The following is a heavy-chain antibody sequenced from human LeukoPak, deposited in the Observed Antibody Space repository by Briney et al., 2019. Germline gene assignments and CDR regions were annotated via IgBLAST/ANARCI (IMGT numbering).Heavy chain of an antibody. Sequence: PSETLSLTCAVSGYSITSGYYWGWIRQPPGKGLEWIGSIYHSGTTYYNPSLKSRVSISVDTSKIQFSLRLSSVTAADTAMYYCARGQLTYCSSTSCYGSTWFDPWGQGTLATVSS. CDR3: ARGQLTYCSSTSCYGSTWFDP. V-gene: IGHV4-38-2*01. J-gene: IGHJ5*02. CDR1: GYSITSGYY. D-gene: IGHD2-2*01. CDR2: IYHSGTT.